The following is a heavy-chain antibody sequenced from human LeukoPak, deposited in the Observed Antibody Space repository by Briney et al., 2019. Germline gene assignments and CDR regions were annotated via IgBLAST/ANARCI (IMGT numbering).Heavy chain of an antibody. J-gene: IGHJ4*02. CDR2: MNPNSGNT. CDR3: ARGRNSWYNY. V-gene: IGHV1-8*02. Sequence: ASVKVSCKASGYTFTNYDINWVRQAPGQGPEWMGWMNPNSGNTGYAQNFQGRVTMTRDTSISTAYMELSNLRSEDTAVYYCARGRNSWYNYWGQGTLVTVSS. D-gene: IGHD6-13*01. CDR1: GYTFTNYD.